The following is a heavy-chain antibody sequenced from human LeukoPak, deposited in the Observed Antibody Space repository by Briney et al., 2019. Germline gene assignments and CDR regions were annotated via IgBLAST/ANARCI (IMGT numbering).Heavy chain of an antibody. Sequence: GASLQISCKGSGYSFTSYWIGWVRQMPGKGLEWMGIIYPGDSETRNSPSFQGQVTISADKSINTAYLQWSSLKASDTAMYYCARKMGCSGGSCHYFDYWVQGTLVTVSS. J-gene: IGHJ4*02. CDR2: IYPGDSET. CDR3: ARKMGCSGGSCHYFDY. V-gene: IGHV5-51*01. CDR1: GYSFTSYW. D-gene: IGHD2-15*01.